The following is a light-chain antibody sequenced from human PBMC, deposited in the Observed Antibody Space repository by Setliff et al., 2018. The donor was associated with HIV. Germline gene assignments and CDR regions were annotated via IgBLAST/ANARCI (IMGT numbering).Light chain of an antibody. V-gene: IGLV4-69*01. Sequence: QLVLTQSPSASASLGASVKLTRTLSSGHSSYAIAWHQQQPEKGPRYLMKVNSDGSHTKGDGIPDRFSGSSSGAERYLTISSLQSEDEADYYCQTWGTGIGVFGTGTKVTVL. CDR2: VNSDGSH. CDR3: QTWGTGIGV. J-gene: IGLJ1*01. CDR1: SGHSSYA.